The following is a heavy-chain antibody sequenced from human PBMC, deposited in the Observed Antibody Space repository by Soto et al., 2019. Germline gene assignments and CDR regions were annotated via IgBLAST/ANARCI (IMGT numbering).Heavy chain of an antibody. CDR1: GFTFSSYS. D-gene: IGHD7-27*01. J-gene: IGHJ4*02. CDR3: AKEEFNWDFDY. Sequence: EVQLLESGGGLVQPGGSLRLSCVASGFTFSSYSMSWVRQAPGKGLEWVSGISGSGDSTYFADSVKGRFTLSRDNSKNTLYLHMNSLRAEDTAVYYCAKEEFNWDFDYLGQGTLVTVSS. CDR2: ISGSGDST. V-gene: IGHV3-23*01.